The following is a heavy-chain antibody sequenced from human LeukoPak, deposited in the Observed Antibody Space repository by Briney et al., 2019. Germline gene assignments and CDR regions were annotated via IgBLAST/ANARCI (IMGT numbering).Heavy chain of an antibody. J-gene: IGHJ4*02. CDR1: GYTFTVYY. CDR3: AGDRHYYDSSGYFPSAFTFDY. D-gene: IGHD3-22*01. Sequence: ASVKVSCKASGYTFTVYYMHWVRQAPGQGLEWMGWINPNSGGTNYAQKFQGRVTMTRDTSISTAYMELSRLRSDDTAVYYCAGDRHYYDSSGYFPSAFTFDYWGQGTLVTVSS. CDR2: INPNSGGT. V-gene: IGHV1-2*02.